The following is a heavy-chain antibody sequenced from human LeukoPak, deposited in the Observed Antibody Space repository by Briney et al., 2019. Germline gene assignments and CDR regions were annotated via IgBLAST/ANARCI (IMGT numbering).Heavy chain of an antibody. CDR2: IRYDGSNK. Sequence: GGSLRLSCAASGFTFSSYGMHWVRQAPGKGLEWVAFIRYDGSNKYYADSVKGRFTISRDNSKNTLYPQMNSLRAEDTAVYYCAKDPHYYGSGSFFDYWGQGTLVTVSS. CDR1: GFTFSSYG. CDR3: AKDPHYYGSGSFFDY. D-gene: IGHD3-10*01. J-gene: IGHJ4*02. V-gene: IGHV3-30*02.